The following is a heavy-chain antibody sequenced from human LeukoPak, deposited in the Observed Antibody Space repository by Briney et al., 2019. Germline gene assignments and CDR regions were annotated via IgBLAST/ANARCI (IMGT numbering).Heavy chain of an antibody. CDR1: GGSISISNW. V-gene: IGHV4-4*02. J-gene: IGHJ6*02. CDR3: ARSDPYYDFWSGYYTVSYYGMDV. Sequence: SGTLSLTCAVSGGSISISNWWGWVRQPPGKGLEWMGEIYHSGTTNYNPSLKSRVTISVDKSKNQFSLKLSSVTAADTAVYYCARSDPYYDFWSGYYTVSYYGMDVWGQGTTVTVSS. CDR2: IYHSGTT. D-gene: IGHD3-3*01.